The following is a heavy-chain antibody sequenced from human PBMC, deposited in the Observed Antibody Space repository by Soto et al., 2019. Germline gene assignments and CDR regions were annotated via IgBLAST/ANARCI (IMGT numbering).Heavy chain of an antibody. CDR1: GYTFTSYG. D-gene: IGHD1-26*01. CDR2: ISTYKGNT. Sequence: GASVKVSCKTSGYTFTSYGISWVRQAPGQGLEWMGWISTYKGNTNYAQKFQGRVTMTTDTSTSTVYMQLSSLTSEDMAVYYCARDDSGFSGSHYIDYFNYWGQGALVTVSS. J-gene: IGHJ4*02. CDR3: ARDDSGFSGSHYIDYFNY. V-gene: IGHV1-18*03.